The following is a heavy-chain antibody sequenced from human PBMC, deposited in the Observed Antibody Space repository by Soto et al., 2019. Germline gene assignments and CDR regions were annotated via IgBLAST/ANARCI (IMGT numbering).Heavy chain of an antibody. V-gene: IGHV4-34*01. Sequence: QVQLQQWGAGLLKPSETLSLTCAIYGGSFSGYYWSWLRQPPGKGLEWIGEINHSGSTNYNPSLKSRVTISADTSKNQFSMKLSSVTAAHLAVYYSTRGYGSYLDYWGQGTLDTVSS. J-gene: IGHJ4*02. CDR3: TRGYGSYLDY. CDR2: INHSGST. CDR1: GGSFSGYY. D-gene: IGHD6-19*01.